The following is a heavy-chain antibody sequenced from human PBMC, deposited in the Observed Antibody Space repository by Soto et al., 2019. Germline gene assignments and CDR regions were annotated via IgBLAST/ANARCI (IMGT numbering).Heavy chain of an antibody. D-gene: IGHD1-26*01. CDR2: VSSDGSSR. CDR1: RFTFSIYW. CDR3: ERGPPGQWENWLDP. Sequence: GGSLRLSCAASRFTFSIYWMHWVRQAPGKGLVWVSRVSSDGSSRDYADSVKGRFTISRDNAKNTLYLQMNSLRAEDTAVYYCERGPPGQWENWLDPWGQGTMVTVSS. J-gene: IGHJ5*02. V-gene: IGHV3-74*01.